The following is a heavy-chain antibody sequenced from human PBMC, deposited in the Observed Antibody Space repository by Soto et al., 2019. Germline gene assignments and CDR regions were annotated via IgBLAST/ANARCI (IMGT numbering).Heavy chain of an antibody. Sequence: EVQLVESAGGLVQPGGSLRLSCAASGFTFSDHYMDWVRQAPGKGLEWVGRTRNKVNSYTTEYAASVKGRFTISRDDSKNSLYLQMNSLKPEDTAVYYCARDYGSGRGWFDPWGQGTLVTVSS. J-gene: IGHJ5*02. CDR1: GFTFSDHY. CDR2: TRNKVNSYTT. CDR3: ARDYGSGRGWFDP. V-gene: IGHV3-72*01. D-gene: IGHD3-10*01.